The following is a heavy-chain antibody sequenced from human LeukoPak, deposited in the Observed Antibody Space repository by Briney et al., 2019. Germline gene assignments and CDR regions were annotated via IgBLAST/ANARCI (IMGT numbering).Heavy chain of an antibody. J-gene: IGHJ4*02. CDR1: GFTFSGYW. D-gene: IGHD1-26*01. CDR2: IKQDGSEK. CDR3: ASSGSYWILFDY. Sequence: GGSLRLSCAASGFTFSGYWMSWVRQAPGKGLEWVANIKQDGSEKYYVDSVKGRFTISRDNAKNSLYLQMNSLRAEDTAVYYCASSGSYWILFDYWGQGTLVTVSS. V-gene: IGHV3-7*01.